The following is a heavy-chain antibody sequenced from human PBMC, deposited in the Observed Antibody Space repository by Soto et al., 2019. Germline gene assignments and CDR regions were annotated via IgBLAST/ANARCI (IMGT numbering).Heavy chain of an antibody. CDR3: ASADSGFLFGIFDY. D-gene: IGHD3-22*01. CDR2: IKKDGSEK. V-gene: IGHV3-7*03. CDR1: GFTFSSYW. J-gene: IGHJ4*02. Sequence: GGSLRLSCAASGFTFSSYWMSWVRQAPGKGLEWVANIKKDGSEKNYVDSVKGRFTISRDNAKNSVYLQMNSLRAEDTAVYYCASADSGFLFGIFDYWGQGTLVTVS.